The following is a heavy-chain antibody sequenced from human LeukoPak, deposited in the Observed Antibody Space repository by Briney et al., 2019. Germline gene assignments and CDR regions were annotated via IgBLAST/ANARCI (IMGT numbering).Heavy chain of an antibody. D-gene: IGHD1-26*01. Sequence: ASVKVSCKASGYTFTNYGVSWVRQAPGQGLEWMGWIHTYNGHTNYAQKLQGRVTMTTDTSTSTAYMELRSLRSDDTAVYYCARLASGSNPFDYWGQGTLVTVSS. V-gene: IGHV1-18*01. CDR3: ARLASGSNPFDY. J-gene: IGHJ4*02. CDR2: IHTYNGHT. CDR1: GYTFTNYG.